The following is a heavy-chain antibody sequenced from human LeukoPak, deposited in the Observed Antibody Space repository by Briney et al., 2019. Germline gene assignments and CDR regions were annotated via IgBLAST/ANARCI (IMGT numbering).Heavy chain of an antibody. CDR3: ARASGSYWWFDS. V-gene: IGHV1-2*02. CDR1: GYSFTGYY. CDR2: INPNGGGT. J-gene: IGHJ5*01. Sequence: ASVKVSCKASGYSFTGYYMHWVRQAPGQGLEWMGRINPNGGGTNYAQKFQGRVTMTRDTSISTAYMELSRLRSDDTAVYYCARASGSYWWFDSWGQGTLVTVSS. D-gene: IGHD1-26*01.